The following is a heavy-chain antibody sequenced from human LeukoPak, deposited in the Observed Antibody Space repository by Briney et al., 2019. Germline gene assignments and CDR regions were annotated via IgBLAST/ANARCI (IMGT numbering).Heavy chain of an antibody. CDR1: GDSISSYY. CDR3: ARAFWGYYFDY. Sequence: TSETLSLTCTVSGDSISSYYWSWIRQPPGKGLKWIGYIHYSGSTNYNPSLKSRVTISGDTPKNQFSLNLTSVTAADTAVYYCARAFWGYYFDYWGQGTLVTVSS. D-gene: IGHD3-16*01. J-gene: IGHJ4*02. CDR2: IHYSGST. V-gene: IGHV4-59*01.